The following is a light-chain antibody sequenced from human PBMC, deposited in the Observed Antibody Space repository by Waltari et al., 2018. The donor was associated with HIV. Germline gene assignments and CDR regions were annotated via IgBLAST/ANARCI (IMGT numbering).Light chain of an antibody. J-gene: IGLJ3*02. CDR3: GLYSGSKNFAV. V-gene: IGLV2-8*01. Sequence: QSALTQPPSASGSPGQSVTISCTGTSSDVGGYNYVTWYQQHPGKAPKLMIFDVSQRPSGGPDRFSGSKSGNTASLTVSGLQAEDEADYYCGLYSGSKNFAVFGGGTKLTVL. CDR1: SSDVGGYNY. CDR2: DVS.